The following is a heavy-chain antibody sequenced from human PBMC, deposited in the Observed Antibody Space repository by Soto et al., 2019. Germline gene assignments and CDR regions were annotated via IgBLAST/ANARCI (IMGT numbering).Heavy chain of an antibody. CDR3: AKDFGGLEITVTLDY. D-gene: IGHD4-17*01. Sequence: ESGGGVVQPGRSLRLSCAASGFTFSSYGMHWVRQAPGKGLEWVAVISYDGSNKYYADSVKGRFTISRDNSKNTLYLQMNSLRAEDTAVYYCAKDFGGLEITVTLDYWGQGTLVTVSS. CDR1: GFTFSSYG. CDR2: ISYDGSNK. J-gene: IGHJ4*02. V-gene: IGHV3-30*18.